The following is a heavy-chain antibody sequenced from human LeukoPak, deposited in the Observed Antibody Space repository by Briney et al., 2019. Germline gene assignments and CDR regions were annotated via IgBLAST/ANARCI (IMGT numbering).Heavy chain of an antibody. Sequence: SVKVSCKASGGTFSSYAISWVRQAPGQGLEWMGRIIPILGIANYAQKFQGRVTITADKSTSTAYMELSSLRSEDTAVYYCARDAKSIAAAGPADYWGQGTLVTVSS. CDR1: GGTFSSYA. J-gene: IGHJ4*02. CDR3: ARDAKSIAAAGPADY. CDR2: IIPILGIA. V-gene: IGHV1-69*04. D-gene: IGHD6-13*01.